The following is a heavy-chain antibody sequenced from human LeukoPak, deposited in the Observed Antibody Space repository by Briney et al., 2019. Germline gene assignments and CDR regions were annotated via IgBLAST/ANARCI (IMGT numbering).Heavy chain of an antibody. CDR1: GGSISSSNW. D-gene: IGHD1-26*01. CDR2: INHSGST. J-gene: IGHJ4*02. V-gene: IGHV4-4*02. Sequence: SETLSLTCAVSGGSISSSNWWSWVRQPPGKGLEWIGEINHSGSTNYNPSLKSRVTISVDTSKNQFSLKLSSVTAADTAVYYCARSGSYYEGGYWGQGTLVTVSS. CDR3: ARSGSYYEGGY.